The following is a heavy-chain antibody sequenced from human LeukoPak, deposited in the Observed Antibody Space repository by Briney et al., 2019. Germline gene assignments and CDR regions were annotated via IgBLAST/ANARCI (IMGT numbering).Heavy chain of an antibody. Sequence: GESLKISCQGSGSSFSSYWIAWVRQLPGKGLEWMGIIYPGDSDTRYSPSFQGQVTISADKSINIVYLQWSSLKASDTAMYYCARQSGYVDVWGKGTTVTVSS. CDR3: ARQSGYVDV. CDR2: IYPGDSDT. CDR1: GSSFSSYW. V-gene: IGHV5-51*01. J-gene: IGHJ6*03.